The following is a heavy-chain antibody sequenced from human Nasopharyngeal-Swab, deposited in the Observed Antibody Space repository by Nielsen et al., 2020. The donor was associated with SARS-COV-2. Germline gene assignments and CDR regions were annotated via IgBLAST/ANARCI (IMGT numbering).Heavy chain of an antibody. J-gene: IGHJ4*02. Sequence: LTCAASGFPFSSYSMNWVRQAPGKGLEWVSSISSSSSYIYYADSVKGRFTISRDNAKNSLYLQMNSLRAEDTAVYYCARDLTLIAVAGTGYWGQGTLVTVSS. V-gene: IGHV3-21*01. CDR3: ARDLTLIAVAGTGY. D-gene: IGHD6-19*01. CDR1: GFPFSSYS. CDR2: ISSSSSYI.